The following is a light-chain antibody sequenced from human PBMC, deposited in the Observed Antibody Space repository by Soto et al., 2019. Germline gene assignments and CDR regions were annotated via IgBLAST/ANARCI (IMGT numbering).Light chain of an antibody. J-gene: IGKJ4*01. Sequence: PGERATLSCRASQRVTSTYLAWYQQKPGQAPRLLIYDISRRATGFPDRFSGSGSGTDFTLTISRLEPEDFAVYYCQQYDSSPFTFGGGTKVEI. V-gene: IGKV3-20*01. CDR2: DIS. CDR1: QRVTSTY. CDR3: QQYDSSPFT.